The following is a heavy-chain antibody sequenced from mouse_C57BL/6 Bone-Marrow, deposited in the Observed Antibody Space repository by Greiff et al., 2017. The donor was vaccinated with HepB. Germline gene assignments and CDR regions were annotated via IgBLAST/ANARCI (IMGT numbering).Heavy chain of an antibody. Sequence: QVQLKQPGAELVMPGASVKLSCKASGYTFTSYWMHWVKQRPGQGLEWIGELDPSDSYTNYNQKFKGKSTLTVDKSTSTAYMQLSSLTSEDSAVYYCARLDLDYYAMDYWGQGTSVTVSS. CDR1: GYTFTSYW. V-gene: IGHV1-69*01. J-gene: IGHJ4*01. CDR2: LDPSDSYT. CDR3: ARLDLDYYAMDY.